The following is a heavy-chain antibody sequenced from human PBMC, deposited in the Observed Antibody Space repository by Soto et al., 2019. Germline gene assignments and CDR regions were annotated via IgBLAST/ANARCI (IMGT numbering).Heavy chain of an antibody. J-gene: IGHJ5*02. CDR1: GYTFTSYG. Sequence: QVQLVQSGAEVKKPGASVKVSCKASGYTFTSYGISWVRQDPGQGLEWMGWISAYNGNKNYAQKLQGRVTMTTDTITSTAYMELRCLRSGDTAVYYYARASGSSYWFDPCGQGPLVNVAS. V-gene: IGHV1-18*01. CDR2: ISAYNGNK. D-gene: IGHD1-26*01. CDR3: ARASGSSYWFDP.